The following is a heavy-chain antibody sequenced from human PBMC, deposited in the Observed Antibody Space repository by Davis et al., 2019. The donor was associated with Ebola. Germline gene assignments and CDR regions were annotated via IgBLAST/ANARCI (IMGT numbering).Heavy chain of an antibody. Sequence: SETLSLTRTVSGGSISSYYWSWIRQPPGKGLEYIGYIYYSGSTNYNPSLKSRVTISVDTSKNQFSLKLSSVTAADTAVYYCARGRDFWRNWGQGTLVTVSS. CDR2: IYYSGST. CDR3: ARGRDFWRN. J-gene: IGHJ4*02. CDR1: GGSISSYY. D-gene: IGHD3-3*01. V-gene: IGHV4-59*12.